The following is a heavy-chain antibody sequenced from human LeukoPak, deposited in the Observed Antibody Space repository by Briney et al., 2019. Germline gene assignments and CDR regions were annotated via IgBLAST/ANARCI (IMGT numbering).Heavy chain of an antibody. CDR3: AKDLPPFAGVVVPAGTE. J-gene: IGHJ4*02. CDR2: IRYDGSNK. V-gene: IGHV3-30*02. D-gene: IGHD2-2*01. CDR1: GFTFSSYG. Sequence: GGSLRLSCAASGFTFSSYGMHWVRQAPGKGLEWVAFIRYDGSNKYYADSVKGRFTISRDNSKNTLYLQMNSLRAEDTAVYYCAKDLPPFAGVVVPAGTEWGRGTLVTVSS.